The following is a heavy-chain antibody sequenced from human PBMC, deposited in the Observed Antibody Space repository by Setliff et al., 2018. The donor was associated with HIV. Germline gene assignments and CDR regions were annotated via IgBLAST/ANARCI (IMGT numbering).Heavy chain of an antibody. D-gene: IGHD3-22*01. CDR1: GDSXNSDNYY. CDR3: ASGALWSSCYYLYWYLDL. Sequence: SEXLSXXXTVSGDSXNSDNYYWSWIRQPAGKGLEWIGRIYTSGTTTYNPSLQTRXXXSVDTSKTQFSLRLSSVPAADTAVYSCASGALWSSCYYLYWYLDLWXRGTLVT. V-gene: IGHV4-61*02. J-gene: IGHJ2*01. CDR2: IYTSGTT.